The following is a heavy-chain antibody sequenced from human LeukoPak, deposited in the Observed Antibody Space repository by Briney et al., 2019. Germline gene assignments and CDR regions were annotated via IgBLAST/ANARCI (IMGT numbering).Heavy chain of an antibody. J-gene: IGHJ4*02. CDR2: IKQDGSEK. D-gene: IGHD2-2*01. CDR1: GFTFSSYW. V-gene: IGHV3-7*01. Sequence: GESLRLSCAASGFTFSSYWMSWVRQAPGKGLEWVANIKQDGSEKYYVDSVKGRFTISRDNAKNSLYLQMNSLRAEDTAVYYCAREYCSSTSCYAGLYYFDYWGQGTLVTVSS. CDR3: AREYCSSTSCYAGLYYFDY.